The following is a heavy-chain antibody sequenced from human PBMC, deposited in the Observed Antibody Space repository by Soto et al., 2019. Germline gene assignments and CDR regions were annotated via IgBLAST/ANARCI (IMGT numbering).Heavy chain of an antibody. D-gene: IGHD6-13*01. Sequence: ASETLSLTCAVYGGSFSGYYWSWIRQPPGKGLEWIGEIYHSGSTNYNPSLKSRVTISVDKSKNQFSLKLSSVTAADTAVYYCARAIAAAAPGPWGQGTLVTVSS. J-gene: IGHJ5*02. CDR2: IYHSGST. CDR1: GGSFSGYY. CDR3: ARAIAAAAPGP. V-gene: IGHV4-34*01.